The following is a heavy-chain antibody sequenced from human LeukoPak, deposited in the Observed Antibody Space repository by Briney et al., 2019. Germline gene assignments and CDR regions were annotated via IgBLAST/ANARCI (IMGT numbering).Heavy chain of an antibody. J-gene: IGHJ4*02. D-gene: IGHD4-23*01. Sequence: GGSLRLSCAASGFTFSDYYMSWIRQAPGKGLEWVSYISSSGSTIYYADSVKGRFIISRDNAKNSLYLQMNSLRAEDTAVYYCARATTVVTRRPYYFDYWGQGTLVTVSS. CDR2: ISSSGSTI. V-gene: IGHV3-11*01. CDR3: ARATTVVTRRPYYFDY. CDR1: GFTFSDYY.